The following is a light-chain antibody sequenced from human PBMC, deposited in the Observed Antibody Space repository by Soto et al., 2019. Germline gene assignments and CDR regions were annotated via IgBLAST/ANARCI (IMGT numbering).Light chain of an antibody. CDR3: HMWDSSSDHVV. CDR1: NIGGKS. V-gene: IGLV3-21*02. Sequence: SNELTQPPSVSVAPGQTASITCGGNNIGGKSVNWYQQKPGQAPVVVVYDDSDRPSGIPERFSGSNSAHTATLTISRVEAGDEADYYCHMWDSSSDHVVFGGGTKLTVL. J-gene: IGLJ2*01. CDR2: DDS.